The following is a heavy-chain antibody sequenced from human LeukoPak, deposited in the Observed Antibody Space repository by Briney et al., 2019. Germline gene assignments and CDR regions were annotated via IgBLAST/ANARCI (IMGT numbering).Heavy chain of an antibody. D-gene: IGHD3-10*01. Sequence: GGSLRLSCAASGFTFSSYSMNWVRQAPGKGLEWVSVIYSGGSTYYADSVKGRFTISRDNSKNTLYLQMNSLRAEDTAVYYCASLWFGGPTGNYFDYWGQGTLVTVSS. J-gene: IGHJ4*02. V-gene: IGHV3-66*01. CDR2: IYSGGST. CDR3: ASLWFGGPTGNYFDY. CDR1: GFTFSSYS.